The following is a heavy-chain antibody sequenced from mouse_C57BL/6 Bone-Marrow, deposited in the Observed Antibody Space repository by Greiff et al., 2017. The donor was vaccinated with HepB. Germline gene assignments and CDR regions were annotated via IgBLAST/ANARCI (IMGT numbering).Heavy chain of an antibody. CDR3: EREGSWFAY. V-gene: IGHV1-26*01. J-gene: IGHJ3*01. CDR2: INPNNGGT. CDR1: GYTFTDYY. Sequence: VQLQQSGPELVKPGASVKISCKASGYTFTDYYMNWVKQSHGKSLEWIGDINPNNGGTSYNQKFKGKATLTVDKSSSTAYMERRSLTSEDSAVYYCEREGSWFAYWGQGTLVTVSA.